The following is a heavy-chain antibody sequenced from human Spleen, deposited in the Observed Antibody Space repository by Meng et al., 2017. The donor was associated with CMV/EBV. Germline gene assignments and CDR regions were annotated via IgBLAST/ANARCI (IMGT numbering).Heavy chain of an antibody. CDR2: LSWNSGVL. CDR1: GITFEDYA. D-gene: IGHD2-2*01. J-gene: IGHJ6*02. CDR3: AKSSSPSLSYYYGMDV. Sequence: GGSLRLSCAASGITFEDYAMHWVRQVPGKGLEWVSGLSWNSGVLGYADSVKGRFTISRDNAKNSLYLQMNSLRVEDTALYYCAKSSSPSLSYYYGMDVWGQGATVTVSS. V-gene: IGHV3-9*01.